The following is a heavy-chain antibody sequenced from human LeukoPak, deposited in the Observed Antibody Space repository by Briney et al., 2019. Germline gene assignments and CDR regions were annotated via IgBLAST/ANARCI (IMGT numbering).Heavy chain of an antibody. CDR2: FSHSGST. J-gene: IGHJ3*02. V-gene: IGHV4-38-2*01. Sequence: LETLSLTCAVSGYSISSGYYWGWIRQPPGKGLEWIGSFSHSGSTYYNPSLKSRVTISVDTSKNQFSLKLSSVTAADTAVYYCARLWSGYFDDDAFDIWGQGTMVTVSS. CDR3: ARLWSGYFDDDAFDI. CDR1: GYSISSGYY. D-gene: IGHD3-3*01.